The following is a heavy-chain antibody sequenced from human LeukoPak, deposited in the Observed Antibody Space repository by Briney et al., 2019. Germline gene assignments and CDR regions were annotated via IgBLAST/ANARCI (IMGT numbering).Heavy chain of an antibody. Sequence: GGSLRLSCAASGFTFSSYAMSWVRQAPGKGLAWVSAISGSGGSTYYADSVKGRFTISRDNSKNTLYLQMNSLRAEDTAVYYCAKAAFYDFWSGRVYNWFDPWGQGTLVTVSS. D-gene: IGHD3-3*01. J-gene: IGHJ5*02. V-gene: IGHV3-23*01. CDR3: AKAAFYDFWSGRVYNWFDP. CDR1: GFTFSSYA. CDR2: ISGSGGST.